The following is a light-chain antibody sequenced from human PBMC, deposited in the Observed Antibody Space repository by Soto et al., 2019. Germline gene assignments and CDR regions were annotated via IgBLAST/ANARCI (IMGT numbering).Light chain of an antibody. CDR3: QQHNSYPFT. V-gene: IGKV1-9*01. CDR2: AAS. CDR1: QGISSY. Sequence: DIQLTQSPSFLSASVGDRVTITCRASQGISSYLAWYQQKPGKAPKLLIHAASTLQSGVPSRFSGSGSGTEFTITISRLQPEDFATYYCQQHNSYPFTFGPGTKVDIK. J-gene: IGKJ3*01.